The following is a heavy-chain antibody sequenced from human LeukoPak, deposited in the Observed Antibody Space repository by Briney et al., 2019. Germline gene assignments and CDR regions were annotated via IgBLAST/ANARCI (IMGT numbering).Heavy chain of an antibody. CDR2: IRSKTYGGTT. J-gene: IGHJ4*02. D-gene: IGHD2-15*01. CDR1: GFTFGDYA. CDR3: TRIIVATLSIDY. V-gene: IGHV3-49*04. Sequence: GGSLRLSCTASGFTFGDYAMSWVRQAPGKGLEWVGFIRSKTYGGTTEYAASVKGRFTISREDSKSIAYLQMKRLKTEDTAVYYCTRIIVATLSIDYWGQGTLVIVSS.